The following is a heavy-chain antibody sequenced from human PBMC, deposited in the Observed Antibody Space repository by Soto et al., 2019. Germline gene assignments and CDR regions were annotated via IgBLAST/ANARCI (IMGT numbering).Heavy chain of an antibody. CDR1: GFTFISYW. J-gene: IGHJ4*02. Sequence: GGSLRLSCAASGFTFISYWIHFFRQSPFKWLVWVSRINSDGSSTSYADSVKGRFTISRDNAKNTLYLQMNSLRAEDTAVYYCARSPRTAYYYDSSGYLDYWGQGTLVTVSS. D-gene: IGHD3-22*01. CDR2: INSDGSST. CDR3: ARSPRTAYYYDSSGYLDY. V-gene: IGHV3-74*01.